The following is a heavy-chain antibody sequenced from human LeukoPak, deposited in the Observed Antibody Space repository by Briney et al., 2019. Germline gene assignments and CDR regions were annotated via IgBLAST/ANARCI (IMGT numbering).Heavy chain of an antibody. D-gene: IGHD1/OR15-1a*01. CDR2: INHSGST. Sequence: SETLSLTCAVYGGSFSGYYWSWIRQPPGKGLEWIGEINHSGSTNYNPSLKSRVTISVDTSKNQFSLKLSSVTAADTAVYYCARSQTGGTFDFWGQGALVTVSS. J-gene: IGHJ4*02. V-gene: IGHV4-34*01. CDR3: ARSQTGGTFDF. CDR1: GGSFSGYY.